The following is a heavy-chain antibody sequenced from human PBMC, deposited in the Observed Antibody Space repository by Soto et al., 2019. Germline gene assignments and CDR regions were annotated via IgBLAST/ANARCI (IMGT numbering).Heavy chain of an antibody. D-gene: IGHD2-15*01. CDR3: ASNVAADDPLDV. CDR2: IYHSGNT. V-gene: IGHV4-30-2*01. Sequence: SETLSLTCAVSGGSISSCGYSWAWVRQPPGKGLEWIGYIYHSGNTYYNPSLKSRVTISGDRSKNQFTLNLSSVTAADTAVYYCASNVAADDPLDVWGQATMVTVSS. CDR1: GGSISSCGYS. J-gene: IGHJ3*01.